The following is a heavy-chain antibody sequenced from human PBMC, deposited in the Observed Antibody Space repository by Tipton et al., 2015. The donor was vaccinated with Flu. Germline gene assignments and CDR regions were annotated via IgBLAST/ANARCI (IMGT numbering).Heavy chain of an antibody. Sequence: QSGAEVKKPGSSEKVSCKASGGTFDTYSITWVRQAPGQGLEWMGGVNPFFGPPKYAQKFQDKVTITANDSTSTAYMELSGLSTVDTTVYYFARPVGPAAINPFSYFDFWGHRTLVTVSS. CDR2: VNPFFGPP. D-gene: IGHD2-2*01. V-gene: IGHV1-69*01. J-gene: IGHJ4*01. CDR1: GGTFDTYS. CDR3: ARPVGPAAINPFSYFDF.